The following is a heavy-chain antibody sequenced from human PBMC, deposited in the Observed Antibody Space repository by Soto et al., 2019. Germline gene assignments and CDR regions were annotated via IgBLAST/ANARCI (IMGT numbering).Heavy chain of an antibody. Sequence: GGSLRLSCAASGFTFSSYAMHWVRQAPGKGLEWVAVISYDGSNKYYADSVKGRFTISRDNSKNTLYLQMNSLRAEDTAVYYCARDTPYSNYVGFDYWGQGTLVTVSS. CDR1: GFTFSSYA. J-gene: IGHJ4*02. CDR2: ISYDGSNK. V-gene: IGHV3-30-3*01. D-gene: IGHD4-4*01. CDR3: ARDTPYSNYVGFDY.